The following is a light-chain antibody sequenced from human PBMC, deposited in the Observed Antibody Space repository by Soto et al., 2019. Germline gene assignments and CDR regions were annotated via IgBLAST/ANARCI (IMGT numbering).Light chain of an antibody. CDR3: HQYGGSPGT. J-gene: IGKJ1*01. Sequence: EIVLTQSPGTLSLSPGETATLSCRASQSVRSNYLAWYQQRPGQAPRLLIYDASSRATGVPDRFSGSGSGTDFTLTISRLEPEDFAVYYCHQYGGSPGTLGQGTKVEIK. CDR1: QSVRSNY. CDR2: DAS. V-gene: IGKV3-20*01.